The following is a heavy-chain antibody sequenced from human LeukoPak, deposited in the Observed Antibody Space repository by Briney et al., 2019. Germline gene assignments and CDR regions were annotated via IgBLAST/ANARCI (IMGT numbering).Heavy chain of an antibody. CDR3: ASSSWYRGGFDY. D-gene: IGHD6-13*01. Sequence: SETLSLTCTVSGGSMSGFVWTWIRQPPGRELELVGSIYYSGSSTKYNPSLKSRVTMSVDTSKNQFSLKLSSVTAADTAVYYCASSSWYRGGFDYWGQGTLVTVSS. J-gene: IGHJ4*02. CDR1: GGSMSGFV. V-gene: IGHV4-59*12. CDR2: IYYSGSST.